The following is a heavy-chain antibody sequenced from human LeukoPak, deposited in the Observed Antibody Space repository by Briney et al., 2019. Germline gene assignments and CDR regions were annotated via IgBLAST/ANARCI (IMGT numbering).Heavy chain of an antibody. D-gene: IGHD3-10*01. CDR1: GGSISSTTYY. J-gene: IGHJ5*02. Sequence: SETLSLTCTVSGGSISSTTYYWGWIRQPPGKGLEWIGSIYYDGNTYFNPSLKSRLTISVDTSKNQFSLTLSSVTAADTAVYYCASHLWFGELNWFDPWGQGTLVTASS. CDR2: IYYDGNT. V-gene: IGHV4-39*01. CDR3: ASHLWFGELNWFDP.